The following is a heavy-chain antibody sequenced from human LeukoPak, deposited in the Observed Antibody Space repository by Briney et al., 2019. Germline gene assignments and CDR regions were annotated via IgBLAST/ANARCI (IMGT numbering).Heavy chain of an antibody. CDR3: AKGYYFDILSGYSSLDS. D-gene: IGHD3-9*01. J-gene: IGHJ4*02. V-gene: IGHV3-30*02. CDR2: IRYDGSNK. CDR1: GFTFSSYG. Sequence: SGGSLRLSRAASGFTFSSYGMHWVRQAPGKGLEWVAFIRYDGSNKYYADSVKGCFTISRDDSKNTLYLQMNSLRAEDTAAYYCAKGYYFDILSGYSSLDSWGQGTLVTVSS.